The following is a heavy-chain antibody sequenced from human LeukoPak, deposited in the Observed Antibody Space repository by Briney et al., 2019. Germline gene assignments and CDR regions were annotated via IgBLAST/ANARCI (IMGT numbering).Heavy chain of an antibody. V-gene: IGHV3-72*01. CDR2: SINKAYSYTT. CDR3: ARAGRSGSYGYFDS. J-gene: IGHJ4*02. Sequence: GGSLRLSCAASGFTFSDHYMDWVRQAPGKGLEWVGRSINKAYSYTTEYAASVKGRFTISRDVSKNSLYLQMDGLKTEDTAVYYCARAGRSGSYGYFDSWGQGTLVTVSS. CDR1: GFTFSDHY. D-gene: IGHD1-26*01.